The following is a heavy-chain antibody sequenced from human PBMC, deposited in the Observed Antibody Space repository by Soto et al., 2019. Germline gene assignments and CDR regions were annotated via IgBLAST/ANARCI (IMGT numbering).Heavy chain of an antibody. J-gene: IGHJ4*02. V-gene: IGHV3-33*08. Sequence: GGSLRLSCAASGFTFSSYSMSWVRQAPGKGLEWVAVIGHDGNNQYYADSVKGRFAIFRDNSKNTLYLQMNSLRSEDTAVYYCARDLRVGHYFDYWGLGTLVTVSS. CDR3: ARDLRVGHYFDY. CDR2: IGHDGNNQ. D-gene: IGHD3-16*01. CDR1: GFTFSSYS.